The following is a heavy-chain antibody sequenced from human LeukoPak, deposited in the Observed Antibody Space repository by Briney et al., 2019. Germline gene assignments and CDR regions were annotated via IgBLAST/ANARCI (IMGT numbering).Heavy chain of an antibody. CDR1: GGSISSYY. CDR3: ARDRGGYYGSGSKKNWYFDL. Sequence: PSETLSLTCTVSGGSISSYYWSWIRQPPGKRLEWIGYIYYSGRTNYNPSLKSRVTISVDTSKNQFSLKLSSVTAADTAVYYCARDRGGYYGSGSKKNWYFDLWGRGTLVTVSS. CDR2: IYYSGRT. D-gene: IGHD3-10*01. V-gene: IGHV4-59*01. J-gene: IGHJ2*01.